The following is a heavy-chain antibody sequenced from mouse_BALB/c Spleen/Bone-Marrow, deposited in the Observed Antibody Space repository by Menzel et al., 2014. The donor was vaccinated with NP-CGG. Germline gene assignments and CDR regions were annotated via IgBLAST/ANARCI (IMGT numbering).Heavy chain of an antibody. V-gene: IGHV1S81*02. CDR3: TREGDSPFAY. D-gene: IGHD2-13*01. CDR2: INPSNGGT. Sequence: QVQLQQSGAELVKPGASVKLSCKVSGYTFTSYYMYWVKQRPGQGLEWIGEINPSNGGTNFNEKLKSKATLTVDKSSSTAYMQLSSLTSKDSAVYYCTREGDSPFAYWGQGTLVTVSA. J-gene: IGHJ3*01. CDR1: GYTFTSYY.